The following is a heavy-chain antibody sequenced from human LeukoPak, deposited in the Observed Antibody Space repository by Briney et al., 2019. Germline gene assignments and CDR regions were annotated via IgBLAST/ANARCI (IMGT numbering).Heavy chain of an antibody. V-gene: IGHV1-18*01. CDR2: ISAYNGNT. D-gene: IGHD3-22*01. J-gene: IGHJ4*02. CDR3: ARDYDSSGYSSHFDY. CDR1: GYTFTSYG. Sequence: ASVKVSCKASGYTFTSYGISWVRQAPGQGLEWMGWISAYNGNTNYAQKLQGRVTMTTDTSTSTAYMELRSLRSDDTAVYYCARDYDSSGYSSHFDYWGQGTLVTVSS.